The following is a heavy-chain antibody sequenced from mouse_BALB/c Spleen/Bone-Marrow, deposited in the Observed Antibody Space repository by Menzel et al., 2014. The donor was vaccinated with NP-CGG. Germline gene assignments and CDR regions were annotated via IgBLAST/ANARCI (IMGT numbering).Heavy chain of an antibody. D-gene: IGHD2-4*01. CDR3: ARHSDYDYFDY. J-gene: IGHJ2*01. V-gene: IGHV5-12*02. CDR2: ISNGGGST. Sequence: EVKVVGSGGGLVQPGGSLKLSCATSGFTFSDYYMYWVRQTPEKRLEWVAYISNGGGSTYYPDTVKGRFTISRDNAKNTLYLQMSRLKSEDTAMYYCARHSDYDYFDYWGQGTTLTVSS. CDR1: GFTFSDYY.